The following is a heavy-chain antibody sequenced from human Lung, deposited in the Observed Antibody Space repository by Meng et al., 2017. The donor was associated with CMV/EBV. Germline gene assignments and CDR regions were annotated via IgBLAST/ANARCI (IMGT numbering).Heavy chain of an antibody. J-gene: IGHJ4*02. CDR1: GVTCSNYA. Sequence: GVTCSNYASSRVSRVPGEALEWLEAISGRGASNSYSGDSVKCRFTISRDNSNNTLLPHMISLRAEDKDVYYYAKARLYGDYVGYVDRWGQGTLVTVSS. CDR2: ISGRGASNS. CDR3: AKARLYGDYVGYVDR. D-gene: IGHD4-17*01. V-gene: IGHV3-23*01.